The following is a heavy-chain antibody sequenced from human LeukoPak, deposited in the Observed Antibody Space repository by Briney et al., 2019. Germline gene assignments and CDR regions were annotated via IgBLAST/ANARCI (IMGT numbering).Heavy chain of an antibody. CDR2: INHSGST. CDR1: GGSFSGYY. V-gene: IGHV4-34*01. J-gene: IGHJ4*02. CDR3: ARTKSGYDPHRRGRYFDY. Sequence: SETLSLTCAVYGGSFSGYYWSWIRQPPGKGLEWIGEINHSGSTNYNPSLKSRVTISVDTSKNQFSLKLSSVTAADTAVYYCARTKSGYDPHRRGRYFDYWGQGTLVTVSS. D-gene: IGHD5-12*01.